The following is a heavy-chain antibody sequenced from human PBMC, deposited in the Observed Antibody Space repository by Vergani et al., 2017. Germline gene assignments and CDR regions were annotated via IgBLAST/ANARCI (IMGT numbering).Heavy chain of an antibody. J-gene: IGHJ6*03. Sequence: QVQLVQSGAEVKKPGSSVKVSCKASGGTFSSYTISWVRQAPGQGLEWMGRIIPILGIANYAQKFQGRVTITSDKSTSTAYMELSSLRSEDTAVYYCARDQRLGYCSSTSCKNYMDVWGKGTTVTVS. CDR3: ARDQRLGYCSSTSCKNYMDV. CDR2: IIPILGIA. V-gene: IGHV1-69*08. D-gene: IGHD2-2*01. CDR1: GGTFSSYT.